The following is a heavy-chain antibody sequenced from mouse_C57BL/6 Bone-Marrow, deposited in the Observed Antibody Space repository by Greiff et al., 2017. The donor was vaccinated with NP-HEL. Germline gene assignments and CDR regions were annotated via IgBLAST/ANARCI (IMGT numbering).Heavy chain of an antibody. CDR2: IRSKSNNYAT. CDR1: GFSFNTYA. CDR3: VREFITTVVANFDY. J-gene: IGHJ2*01. Sequence: EVKVVESGGGLVQPKGSLKLSCAASGFSFNTYAMNWVRQAPGKGLEWVARIRSKSNNYATYYADSVKDRFTISRDDSESMLYLQMNNLKTEDTAMYYCVREFITTVVANFDYWGQGTTLTVSS. V-gene: IGHV10-1*01. D-gene: IGHD1-1*01.